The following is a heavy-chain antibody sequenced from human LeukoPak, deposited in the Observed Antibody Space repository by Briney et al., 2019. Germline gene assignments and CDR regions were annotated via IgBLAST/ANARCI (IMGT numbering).Heavy chain of an antibody. CDR3: ARESYGSGTYYSNYDY. CDR1: GGSISSYY. CDR2: IYYSGST. D-gene: IGHD3-10*01. J-gene: IGHJ4*02. V-gene: IGHV4-59*01. Sequence: SETLSLTCTVSGGSISSYYWSWLRQPPGKGLEWIGYIYYSGSTNYNPSLKSRVTISVDTSKNQFSLKLSSVTAADTAVYYCARESYGSGTYYSNYDYWGQGTLVTVSS.